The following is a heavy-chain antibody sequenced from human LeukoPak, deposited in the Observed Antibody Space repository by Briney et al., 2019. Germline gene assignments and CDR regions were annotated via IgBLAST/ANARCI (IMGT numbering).Heavy chain of an antibody. CDR3: AKPIRRIAVAGTNY. CDR2: ISSSGSTI. Sequence: GGSLRLSCAASGITFSSYAMSWVRQAPGKGLEWVSYISSSGSTIYYADSEKGRFTIFRDNSKNTLYLQMNSLTAEDTAVYYCAKPIRRIAVAGTNYWGQGTLVTVSS. J-gene: IGHJ4*02. CDR1: GITFSSYA. V-gene: IGHV3-23*01. D-gene: IGHD6-19*01.